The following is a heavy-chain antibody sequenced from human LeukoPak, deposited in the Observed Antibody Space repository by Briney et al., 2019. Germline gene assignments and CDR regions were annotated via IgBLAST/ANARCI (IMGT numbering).Heavy chain of an antibody. J-gene: IGHJ4*02. CDR1: GGSISSYY. CDR2: IYDAGST. V-gene: IGHV4-59*01. D-gene: IGHD5-12*01. Sequence: PSETLSLTCTVSGGSISSYYWSWIRQPPGKGLEWIGCIYDAGSTNYNPSLKSRVTISVDTSKNQVSLKLSSVTAADTAVYYCARGGGYASPIGYWGQGALVTVSS. CDR3: ARGGGYASPIGY.